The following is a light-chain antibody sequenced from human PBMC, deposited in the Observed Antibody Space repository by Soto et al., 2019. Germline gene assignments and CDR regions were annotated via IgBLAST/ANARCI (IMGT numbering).Light chain of an antibody. CDR3: QQRSNWPPIT. CDR2: DAS. V-gene: IGKV3-11*01. Sequence: EILLTQSPATLSLSPGERATLSCRASQSVSSYLAWYQQKPGQAPRLLIYDASNRATGIPARFSGSGSGTDFTLTLSSLEPEDFAVYYCQQRSNWPPITFGQGTRLE. J-gene: IGKJ5*01. CDR1: QSVSSY.